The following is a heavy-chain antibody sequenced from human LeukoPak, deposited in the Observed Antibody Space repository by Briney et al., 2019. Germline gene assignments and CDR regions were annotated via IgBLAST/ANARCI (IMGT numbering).Heavy chain of an antibody. Sequence: ASVRVACKTSGFSITDYFMHWVRQAPGPGLEWTGMINPSDGFTRQAQKFEGRVTITSDTSTSTVYMEMSSLTSEDTAVYYCARAVDQDFDYWGQGTLVTVSS. D-gene: IGHD3/OR15-3a*01. V-gene: IGHV1-46*01. CDR2: INPSDGFT. CDR1: GFSITDYF. J-gene: IGHJ4*02. CDR3: ARAVDQDFDY.